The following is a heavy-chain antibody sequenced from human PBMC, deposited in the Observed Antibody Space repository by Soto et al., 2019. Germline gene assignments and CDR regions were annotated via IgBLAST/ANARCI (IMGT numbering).Heavy chain of an antibody. CDR2: INPGGGTT. V-gene: IGHV1-46*01. CDR1: GYTFTNYY. D-gene: IGHD3-3*01. J-gene: IGHJ4*02. CDR3: ARDADFWSGPDY. Sequence: QVQLVQSGAEVKKPGASVKVSCKASGYTFTNYYVHWVRQAPGQGLEWMGMINPGGGTTTYAQKFQGRLTMTRDTSESTVYMELSSLRSEDTAVYYCARDADFWSGPDYWGQGTLVTVSS.